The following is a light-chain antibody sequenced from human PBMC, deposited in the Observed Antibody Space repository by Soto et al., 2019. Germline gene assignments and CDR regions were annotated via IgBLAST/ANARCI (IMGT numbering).Light chain of an antibody. CDR2: GVS. CDR1: QSISRN. Sequence: EIVMTQSPGTLSVSPGERATLSCRASQSISRNLAWYQQKPGRAPRLLIYGVSTRATGIPARFSGSGSATEFTLTISSLQSEDFAVSYCQQYNNWTPYTFGQGTKLEI. V-gene: IGKV3-15*01. CDR3: QQYNNWTPYT. J-gene: IGKJ2*01.